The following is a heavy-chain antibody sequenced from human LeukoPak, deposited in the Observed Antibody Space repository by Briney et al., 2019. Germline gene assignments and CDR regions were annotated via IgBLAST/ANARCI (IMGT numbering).Heavy chain of an antibody. CDR2: INQDGRDK. CDR1: GLRFNNYY. D-gene: IGHD3-16*02. V-gene: IGHV3-7*03. Sequence: AGGSLRLSCAASGLRFNNYYMSWVRQAPGKGLEWVANINQDGRDKYYVDSVKGRFTISRDNAKNSLYLQMNSLRAEDTAVYYCAREDRIMITFGGVIVDDAFDIWGQGTMVTVSS. J-gene: IGHJ3*02. CDR3: AREDRIMITFGGVIVDDAFDI.